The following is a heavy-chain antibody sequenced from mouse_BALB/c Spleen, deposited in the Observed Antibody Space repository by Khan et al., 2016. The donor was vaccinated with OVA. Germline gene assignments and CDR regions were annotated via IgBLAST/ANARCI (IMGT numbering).Heavy chain of an antibody. Sequence: QVQLKQSGPGLVQPSQSLSITCTVSGFSLTSYGVHWVRQSPGKGLEWVGVIWSGGSTDYNAAFISRLSISKDNSKSQVFFKMNSLQANDSAIYYCARNYDYDEGLAYWGQGTLVTVSA. CDR1: GFSLTSYG. J-gene: IGHJ3*01. V-gene: IGHV2-2*02. CDR2: IWSGGST. CDR3: ARNYDYDEGLAY. D-gene: IGHD2-4*01.